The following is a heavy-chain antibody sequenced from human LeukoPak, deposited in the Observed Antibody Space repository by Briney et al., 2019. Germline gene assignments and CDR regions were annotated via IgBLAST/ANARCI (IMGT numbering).Heavy chain of an antibody. CDR3: ARENWYLYDY. Sequence: GGSLRLSCAASGFTFSSYWMSWVRQAPGKGLEWVDNIKQDGSEKYYVDSVKGRFTISRNNARKSLYLQMNSLRADDTAVYYCARENWYLYDYWGQGTLVTVSS. J-gene: IGHJ4*02. CDR1: GFTFSSYW. V-gene: IGHV3-7*01. D-gene: IGHD1-7*01. CDR2: IKQDGSEK.